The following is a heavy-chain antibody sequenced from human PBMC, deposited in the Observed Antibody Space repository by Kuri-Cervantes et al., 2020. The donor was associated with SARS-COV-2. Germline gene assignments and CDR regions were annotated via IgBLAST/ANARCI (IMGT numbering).Heavy chain of an antibody. Sequence: GGSLRLSCAASGFTFSSYWMSWVRQAPGKGLEWVANIKQDGSERFYVDSVKGRFTISRDNAKNSLYLQMDSLRVEDTAVYYCARDADSSSWYAYWGQGALVTVS. CDR3: ARDADSSSWYAY. D-gene: IGHD3-22*01. CDR2: IKQDGSER. V-gene: IGHV3-7*01. J-gene: IGHJ4*02. CDR1: GFTFSSYW.